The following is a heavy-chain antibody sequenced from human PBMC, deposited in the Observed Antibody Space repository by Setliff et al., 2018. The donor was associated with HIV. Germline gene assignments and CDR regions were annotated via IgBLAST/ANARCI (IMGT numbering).Heavy chain of an antibody. V-gene: IGHV4-61*02. CDR1: GDSVTSDSYY. CDR2: IYFSGST. J-gene: IGHJ6*02. Sequence: PSETLSLTCTVSGDSVTSDSYYWSWIRQPAGKTLEWIGRIYFSGSTNYNPSLKSQVTISIDTSKNQLSLKLSSETAADTAVYYCARDWAAPYYYGMDVWGPGTTVTVSS. CDR3: ARDWAAPYYYGMDV. D-gene: IGHD3-16*01.